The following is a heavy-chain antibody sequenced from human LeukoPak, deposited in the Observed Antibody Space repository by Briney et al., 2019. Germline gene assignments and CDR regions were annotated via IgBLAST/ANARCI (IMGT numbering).Heavy chain of an antibody. CDR2: ISYDGSKK. Sequence: GRSLRLSCAASGFTFSSYAMPWVRQAPGKGLEWVAVISYDGSKKYYADSVKGRFTISRDNSENTLYLQMNSLRTEDTAVYYCARGHDSSGYYHREKNYYFDYWGQGTLVTVSS. CDR1: GFTFSSYA. J-gene: IGHJ4*02. V-gene: IGHV3-30-3*01. D-gene: IGHD3-22*01. CDR3: ARGHDSSGYYHREKNYYFDY.